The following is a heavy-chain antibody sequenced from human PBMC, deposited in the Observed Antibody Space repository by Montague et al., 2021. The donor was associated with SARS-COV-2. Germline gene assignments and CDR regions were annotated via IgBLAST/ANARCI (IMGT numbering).Heavy chain of an antibody. V-gene: IGHV4-39*01. CDR1: GGSISSGGYY. J-gene: IGHJ5*02. Sequence: SETLSLTCTVSGGSISSGGYYWSWIRQPPGKGLEWIGSIYYSGSTYYNPSLKSRVTISVDTSKNQFSLKLSSVTAADTAVYYCARRSYDILTGYSIPNWFDPWGQGTLVTVSS. CDR3: ARRSYDILTGYSIPNWFDP. CDR2: IYYSGST. D-gene: IGHD3-9*01.